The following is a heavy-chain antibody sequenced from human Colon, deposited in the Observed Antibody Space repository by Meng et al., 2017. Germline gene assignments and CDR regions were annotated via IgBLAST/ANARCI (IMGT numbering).Heavy chain of an antibody. D-gene: IGHD3-22*01. Sequence: GGSLRLSCAASGFTFSSYSLNWVRQAPGKGLEWVSSISSSSSYIYYADSVKGRFTISRDNAKNSLYLQMNSLRAEDTAVYYCARDYYYDSSGYRLYYFDYWGQGTLVNVSS. CDR1: GFTFSSYS. J-gene: IGHJ4*02. CDR3: ARDYYYDSSGYRLYYFDY. CDR2: ISSSSSYI. V-gene: IGHV3-21*01.